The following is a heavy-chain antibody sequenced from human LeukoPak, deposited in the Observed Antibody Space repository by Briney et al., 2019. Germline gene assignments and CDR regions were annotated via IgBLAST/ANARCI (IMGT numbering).Heavy chain of an antibody. D-gene: IGHD3-10*01. CDR3: ARGRLVRGVQAKYYFDY. CDR2: INPNSGGT. V-gene: IGHV1-2*02. CDR1: GYTFTGYY. Sequence: GASVTVSCKASGYTFTGYYMHWVRQAPGQGLEWMGWINPNSGGTNYAQKFQGRVTMTRDTSISTAYMELSRLRSDDTAVYYCARGRLVRGVQAKYYFDYWGQGTLVTVSS. J-gene: IGHJ4*02.